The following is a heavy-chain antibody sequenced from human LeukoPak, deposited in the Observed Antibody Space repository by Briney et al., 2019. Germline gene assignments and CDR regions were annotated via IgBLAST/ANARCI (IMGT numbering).Heavy chain of an antibody. CDR3: AREVYGGNSDGTFDY. Sequence: PGGSLRLSCAASGFTFSSYSMNWVRQAPGKGLEWVSSISSSSSYIYYADSVKDRFTISRDNAKNSLYLQMNSLRAEDTAVYYCAREVYGGNSDGTFDYWGQGTLVTVSS. V-gene: IGHV3-21*01. CDR1: GFTFSSYS. CDR2: ISSSSSYI. J-gene: IGHJ4*02. D-gene: IGHD4-23*01.